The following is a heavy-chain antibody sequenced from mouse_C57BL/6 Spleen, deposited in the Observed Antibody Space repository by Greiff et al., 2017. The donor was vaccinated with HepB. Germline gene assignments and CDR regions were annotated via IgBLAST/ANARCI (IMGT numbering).Heavy chain of an antibody. CDR3: ASRGDYDYDWFAY. V-gene: IGHV5-17*01. Sequence: EVMLVESGGGLVKPGGSLKLSCAASGFTFSDYGMHWVRQAPEKGLEWVAYISSGSSTIYYADTVKGRCTISRDNAKNTLFLQMTSLRSEDTAMYYCASRGDYDYDWFAYWGQGTLVTVSA. J-gene: IGHJ3*01. CDR1: GFTFSDYG. D-gene: IGHD2-4*01. CDR2: ISSGSSTI.